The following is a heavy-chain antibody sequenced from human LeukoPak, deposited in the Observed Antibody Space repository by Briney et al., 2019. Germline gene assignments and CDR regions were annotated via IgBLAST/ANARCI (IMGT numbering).Heavy chain of an antibody. CDR2: INTDSGET. V-gene: IGHV1-2*02. CDR1: GFTFTGYY. Sequence: GGSLRLSCAASGFTFTGYYIHWVRQAPGQGPEWMGLINTDSGETHYAQDFQDRVTMTSDTSTTTVYMELSSLRSEDTAVYYCARDLEGYGKWTPDYLPPYFHYWGQGTLVTVSS. J-gene: IGHJ4*02. CDR3: ARDLEGYGKWTPDYLPPYFHY. D-gene: IGHD2-15*01.